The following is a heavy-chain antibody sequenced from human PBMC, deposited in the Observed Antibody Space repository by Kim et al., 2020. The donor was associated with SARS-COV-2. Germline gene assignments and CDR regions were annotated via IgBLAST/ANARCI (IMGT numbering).Heavy chain of an antibody. CDR2: ISGSADST. Sequence: GGSLRLSCAASGFSFANYAMSWVRQAPGKGLEWVSAISGSADSTYNADSVRGRFTISRDNSGNILYLQMNILRAEDTAVYYCAKDLGRGYSYGYFDYWG. V-gene: IGHV3-23*01. D-gene: IGHD5-18*01. J-gene: IGHJ4*03. CDR1: GFSFANYA. CDR3: AKDLGRGYSYGYFDY.